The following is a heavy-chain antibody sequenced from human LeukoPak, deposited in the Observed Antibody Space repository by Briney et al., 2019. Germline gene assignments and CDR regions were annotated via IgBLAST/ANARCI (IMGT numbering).Heavy chain of an antibody. J-gene: IGHJ6*03. CDR2: IYYSGST. Sequence: KPSETLSLTCTVSGGSISSYYWSWIRQPPGKGLECIGYIYYSGSTNYNPSLKSRVTISVDTSKNQFSLKLSSVTAADTAVYYCARAYSSGWYYYYYYMDVWGKGTTVTVSS. CDR3: ARAYSSGWYYYYYYMDV. D-gene: IGHD6-19*01. CDR1: GGSISSYY. V-gene: IGHV4-59*01.